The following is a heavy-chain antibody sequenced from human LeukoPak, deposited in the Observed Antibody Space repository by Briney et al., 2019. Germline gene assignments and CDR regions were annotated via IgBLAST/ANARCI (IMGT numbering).Heavy chain of an antibody. V-gene: IGHV3-30*02. D-gene: IGHD6-19*01. CDR1: GFTFSSYG. CDR3: AKGGLKGSGSYFDY. J-gene: IGHJ4*02. CDR2: IRYDGSNK. Sequence: PGGSLRLSCAASGFTFSSYGMHWVRQAPGKGLEWVAFIRYDGSNKYYADSVKGRFTISRDNSKNTLYLQMNSLRAEDTAVYYCAKGGLKGSGSYFDYWGQGTLVTVSS.